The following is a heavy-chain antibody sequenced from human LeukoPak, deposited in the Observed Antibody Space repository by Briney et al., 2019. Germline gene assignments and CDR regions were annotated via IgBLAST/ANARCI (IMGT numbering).Heavy chain of an antibody. CDR2: ISYDGSNK. V-gene: IGHV3-30*18. CDR1: GFTFSSYG. J-gene: IGHJ4*02. Sequence: GGSLRLSCAASGFTFSSYGMHWVRQAPGKGLEWVAVISYDGSNKYYADSVKGRFTISRDNSKNTLYLQMNSLRAEDTAVYYCAKDKEPLVVPAATPSTLGYWGQGTLVTVSS. D-gene: IGHD2-2*01. CDR3: AKDKEPLVVPAATPSTLGY.